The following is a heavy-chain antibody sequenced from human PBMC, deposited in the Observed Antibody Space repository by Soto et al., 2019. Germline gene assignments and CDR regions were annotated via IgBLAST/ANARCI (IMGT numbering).Heavy chain of an antibody. CDR2: ISTVATIN. D-gene: IGHD3-3*01. J-gene: IGHJ6*02. CDR1: GFTFSGYE. Sequence: EVQLVESGGGLVQPGGSLRLSCAVSGFTFSGYEMNWVRQAPGKGLEWVAHISTVATINYYVDSVKGRFTISRDNAKNSLYLQMDSLRAEDTAVYYCARETISVSGVGRGKVYYGLDVWGQGTTVTVSS. V-gene: IGHV3-48*03. CDR3: ARETISVSGVGRGKVYYGLDV.